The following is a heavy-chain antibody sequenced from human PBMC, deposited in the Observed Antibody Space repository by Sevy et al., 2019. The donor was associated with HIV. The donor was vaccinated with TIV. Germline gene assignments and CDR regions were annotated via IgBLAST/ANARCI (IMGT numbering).Heavy chain of an antibody. D-gene: IGHD3-22*01. J-gene: IGHJ4*02. V-gene: IGHV1-2*02. CDR2: INPNTGDT. CDR3: ARLRYSGPSGNYYGGGADYFDY. Sequence: ASVKVSCSTSGYTFSVHYIYWVRQAAGQGLEWMGWINPNTGDTNSSPKFQGRVTMTRDSSINTAYMELRRLTSADTAVDFCARLRYSGPSGNYYGGGADYFDYWGQGTLVTVSS. CDR1: GYTFSVHY.